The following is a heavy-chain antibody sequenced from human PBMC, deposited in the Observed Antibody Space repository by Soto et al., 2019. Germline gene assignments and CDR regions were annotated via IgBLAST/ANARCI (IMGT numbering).Heavy chain of an antibody. D-gene: IGHD3-3*01. CDR2: ISYDGSNK. J-gene: IGHJ4*02. V-gene: IGHV3-30*18. CDR1: GFTFSSYG. Sequence: QVQLVESGGGVVQPGRSLRLSCAASGFTFSSYGMHWVRQAPGKGLEWVAVISYDGSNKYYADSVKGRFTISRDNSKNTLYLQMNSLRAEDTAVYYCAKISDFWSGYYPDAPFDYWGQGTLVTVSS. CDR3: AKISDFWSGYYPDAPFDY.